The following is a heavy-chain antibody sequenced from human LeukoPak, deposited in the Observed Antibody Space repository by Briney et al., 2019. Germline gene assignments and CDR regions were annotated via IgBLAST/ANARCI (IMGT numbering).Heavy chain of an antibody. V-gene: IGHV3-74*01. J-gene: IGHJ1*01. CDR3: AKGTGYSGYDSEYFQH. CDR1: GFTFSNYW. Sequence: GGSLRLSCAASGFTFSNYWMHWVRQAPGQGLVWVSRINTDGSSTDYADSVKGRFTISRDNAKNTLYLQMNSLRAEDTAVYYCAKGTGYSGYDSEYFQHWGQGTLVTVSS. CDR2: INTDGSST. D-gene: IGHD5-12*01.